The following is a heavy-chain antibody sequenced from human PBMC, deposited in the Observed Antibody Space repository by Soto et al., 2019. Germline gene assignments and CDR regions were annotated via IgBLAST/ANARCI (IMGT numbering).Heavy chain of an antibody. D-gene: IGHD6-19*01. J-gene: IGHJ5*02. CDR3: AREVSGSSYEQWSPRGFDP. V-gene: IGHV4-31*03. CDR1: GGSISSGGYY. CDR2: IYYSGST. Sequence: LSLTCTVSGGSISSGGYYWSWIRQHPGKGLEWIGYIYYSGSTYYNPSLKSRVTISVDTSKNQFSLKLSSVTAADTAVYYCAREVSGSSYEQWSPRGFDPWGQGTLVTVSS.